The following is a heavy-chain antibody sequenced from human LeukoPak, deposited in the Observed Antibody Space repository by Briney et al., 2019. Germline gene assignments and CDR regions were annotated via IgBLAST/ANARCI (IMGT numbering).Heavy chain of an antibody. CDR2: INPYSGGT. J-gene: IGHJ5*02. CDR3: GRDRARITMVRGVRLSWFDP. Sequence: ASVKVSCKASAYTSTGYYMHWVRQAPGQEREGMGRINPYSGGTNYAPKFQARVTMTRDTSTSTAYIELSRLRSDDQAVSVCGRDRARITMVRGVRLSWFDPWGQGTLVTVSS. CDR1: AYTSTGYY. D-gene: IGHD3-10*01. V-gene: IGHV1-2*06.